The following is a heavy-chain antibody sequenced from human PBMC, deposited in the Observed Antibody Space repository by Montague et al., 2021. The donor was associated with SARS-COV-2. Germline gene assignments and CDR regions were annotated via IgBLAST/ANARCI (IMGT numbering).Heavy chain of an antibody. V-gene: IGHV4-59*01. CDR1: GGFISRYY. J-gene: IGHJ4*02. CDR3: ARSRENYNILTGYPYYFDY. CDR2: IYYSGST. D-gene: IGHD3-9*01. Sequence: SETLSLTCTVSGGFISRYYWNWIRQPPGKGLEWIAYIYYSGSTNYNPSLKSRVTISVDTSKNQFSLKLSSVTAADTAVYYCARSRENYNILTGYPYYFDYWGQGTLVTVSS.